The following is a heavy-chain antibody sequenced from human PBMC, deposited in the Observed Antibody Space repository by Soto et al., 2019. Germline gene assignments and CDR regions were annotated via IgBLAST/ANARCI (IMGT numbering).Heavy chain of an antibody. V-gene: IGHV1-3*01. CDR2: INAGNGNT. D-gene: IGHD6-19*01. CDR3: ARTLTLPKGSSGWFDY. J-gene: IGHJ4*02. CDR1: GYTFTSYA. Sequence: ASVKVSCKASGYTFTSYAMHWVRQAPGQRLEWMGWINAGNGNTKYSQKFQGRVTITRDTSASTAYMELSSLRSEDTAVYYCARTLTLPKGSSGWFDYWGQGTLVTVSS.